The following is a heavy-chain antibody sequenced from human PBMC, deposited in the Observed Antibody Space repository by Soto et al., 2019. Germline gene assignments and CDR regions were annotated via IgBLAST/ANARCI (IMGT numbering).Heavy chain of an antibody. D-gene: IGHD3-3*01. Sequence: GASVKVSCKASGGTFSSYAISWVRQAPGQGLEWMGGIIPIFGTANYAQKFQGRVTITADKSTSTAYMELSSLRSEDTAVYYCARGKLPDSYLIRFWSGPDAFDIWGQGTMVTVSS. V-gene: IGHV1-69*06. CDR1: GGTFSSYA. CDR3: ARGKLPDSYLIRFWSGPDAFDI. CDR2: IIPIFGTA. J-gene: IGHJ3*02.